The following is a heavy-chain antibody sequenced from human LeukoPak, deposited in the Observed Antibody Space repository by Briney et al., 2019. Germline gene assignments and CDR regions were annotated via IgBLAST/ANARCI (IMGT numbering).Heavy chain of an antibody. D-gene: IGHD2-15*01. Sequence: SETLSLTCTVSGGSISSYYWSWIRQPPGKGLEWIGYIYYSGSTNYNPSLKSRVTISVDTSKNQFSLKLSSVTAADTAVYYCARAEYCSGGSCYGQYYGMDVWGQGTTVIVSS. CDR2: IYYSGST. CDR3: ARAEYCSGGSCYGQYYGMDV. V-gene: IGHV4-59*12. J-gene: IGHJ6*02. CDR1: GGSISSYY.